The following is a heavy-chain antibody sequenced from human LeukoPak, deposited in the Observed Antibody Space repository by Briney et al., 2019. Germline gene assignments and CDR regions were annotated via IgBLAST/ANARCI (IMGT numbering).Heavy chain of an antibody. V-gene: IGHV4-59*01. J-gene: IGHJ6*02. Sequence: SETLSLTCTVSGVSISSYYWSWIRQSPGKGLEWIGHIYYSGSTNYNPSLKSRVTISVDTSKNQFSLKLSSVTAADTAVYYCARDRYYDILTGYRNYYGMDVWGQGTTVTVSS. CDR3: ARDRYYDILTGYRNYYGMDV. CDR1: GVSISSYY. CDR2: IYYSGST. D-gene: IGHD3-9*01.